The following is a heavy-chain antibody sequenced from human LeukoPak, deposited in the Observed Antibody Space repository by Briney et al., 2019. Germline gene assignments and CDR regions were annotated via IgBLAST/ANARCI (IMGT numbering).Heavy chain of an antibody. D-gene: IGHD1-7*01. CDR1: GYTFTGYY. J-gene: IGHJ5*02. CDR3: ARGSPITGTNNWFDP. Sequence: VASVKVSCKASGYTFTGYYMHWVRQAPGQGPEWMGWINPNSGGTNYAQKFQGRVTMTRDTSISTAYMELSRLRSDDTAVYYCARGSPITGTNNWFDPWGQGTLVAVSS. CDR2: INPNSGGT. V-gene: IGHV1-2*02.